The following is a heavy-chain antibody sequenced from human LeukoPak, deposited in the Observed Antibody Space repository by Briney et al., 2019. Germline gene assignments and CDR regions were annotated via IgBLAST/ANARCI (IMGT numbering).Heavy chain of an antibody. D-gene: IGHD3-22*01. CDR1: GFTFSTYG. CDR2: VSHTSDAI. CDR3: ARASPSGYDY. Sequence: GGSLRLSCAASGFTFSTYGMNWVRQAPGKGLVWVSYVSHTSDAIYYPDSVKGRFTISRDNAKNSLYLQMNSLRDEDTAVYYCARASPSGYDYWGQGTLVTVSS. J-gene: IGHJ4*02. V-gene: IGHV3-48*02.